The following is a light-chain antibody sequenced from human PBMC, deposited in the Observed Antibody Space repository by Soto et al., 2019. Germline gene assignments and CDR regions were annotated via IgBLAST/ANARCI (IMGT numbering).Light chain of an antibody. CDR1: QTISKY. Sequence: EIVVTQSPAALSLPPGERATIFCKTSQTISKYLVWYQQKPGQAPRLLINNASNRATGIPARFSGSGSGTEFTLTISSLQSEDFAVYYCQQYNNWPPWTFGQGTKVDVK. J-gene: IGKJ1*01. CDR3: QQYNNWPPWT. CDR2: NAS. V-gene: IGKV3D-15*01.